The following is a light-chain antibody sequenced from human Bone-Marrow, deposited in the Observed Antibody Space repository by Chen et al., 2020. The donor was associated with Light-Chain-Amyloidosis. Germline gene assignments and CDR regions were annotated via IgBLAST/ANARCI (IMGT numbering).Light chain of an antibody. J-gene: IGLJ2*01. V-gene: IGLV3-25*03. CDR1: DLPTKY. CDR3: QSADSSGTYEVI. CDR2: RDT. Sequence: SYELTQPPSVSVSPGPTARITCSGDDLPTKYAYWYQQKPVQAPVLVIHRDTERPSGISERFSGSSSGTTATLTISGVQAEDEADYHCQSADSSGTYEVIFGGGTKLTV.